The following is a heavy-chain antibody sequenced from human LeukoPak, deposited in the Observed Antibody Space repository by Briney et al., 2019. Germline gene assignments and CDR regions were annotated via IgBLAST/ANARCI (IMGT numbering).Heavy chain of an antibody. D-gene: IGHD2-15*01. CDR2: INPSSGGT. Sequence: GASVKVSCKASGYTFTGYYMHWVRQAPGQGLEWMGWINPSSGGTNYAQKFQGRVTMTRDTSISTAYMELSRLRSDDTAVYYCARGHRKGYCSGGSCYSRYYYYGMDVWGQGTTVTVSS. J-gene: IGHJ6*02. CDR1: GYTFTGYY. V-gene: IGHV1-2*02. CDR3: ARGHRKGYCSGGSCYSRYYYYGMDV.